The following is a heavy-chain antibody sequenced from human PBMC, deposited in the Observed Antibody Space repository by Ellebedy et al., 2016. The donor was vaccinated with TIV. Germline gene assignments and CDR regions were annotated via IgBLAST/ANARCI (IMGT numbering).Heavy chain of an antibody. V-gene: IGHV1-2*02. Sequence: ASVKVSCXASGYMFTDYYMHWVRQAPGQGLEWMEWINPNSGGTNYAQKFQGRVTMTRDTSISTAYMELSRVRSDDTAMYYCAREGDLPRGNWFDPWGQGTLVTVSS. J-gene: IGHJ5*02. CDR1: GYMFTDYY. CDR2: INPNSGGT. D-gene: IGHD3-16*01. CDR3: AREGDLPRGNWFDP.